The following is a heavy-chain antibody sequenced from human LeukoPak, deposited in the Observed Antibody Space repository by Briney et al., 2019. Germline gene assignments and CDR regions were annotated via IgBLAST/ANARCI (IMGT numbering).Heavy chain of an antibody. CDR2: ISSSGSTI. J-gene: IGHJ6*04. CDR1: GFTFSSYE. D-gene: IGHD3-10*02. CDR3: AELGITMIGGV. V-gene: IGHV3-48*03. Sequence: GGSLRLSCAASGFTFSSYEMNWVRQAPGKGLEWVSYISSSGSTIYYADSVKGRFTISRDNAQNSLYLQMNSLRAEDTAVYYCAELGITMIGGVWGKGTTVTVSS.